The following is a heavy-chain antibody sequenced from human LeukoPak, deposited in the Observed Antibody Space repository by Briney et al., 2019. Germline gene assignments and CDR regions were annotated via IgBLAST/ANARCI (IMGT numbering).Heavy chain of an antibody. V-gene: IGHV3-53*01. J-gene: IGHJ4*02. CDR2: IYSGGST. CDR3: ARTSRGN. CDR1: GFTFSSYA. Sequence: PGGSLRLSCAASGFTFSSYAMSWVRQAPGKGLEWVSVIYSGGSTYYADSVKGRFTISGDNSKNTLYLQMNSLRAEDTAVYYCARTSRGNWGQGTLVTVSS.